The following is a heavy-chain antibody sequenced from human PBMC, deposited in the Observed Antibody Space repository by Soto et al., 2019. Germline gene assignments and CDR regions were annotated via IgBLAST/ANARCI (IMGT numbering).Heavy chain of an antibody. V-gene: IGHV1-69*01. J-gene: IGHJ6*02. CDR2: IIPIFGTA. Sequence: QVQLVQSGAEVKKPGSSVKVSCKASGGTFSSYAISWVRQAPGQGLEWMGGIIPIFGTANYAQKFQGRVTITADESTSTAYMELSSLRSEDTAVYYCAAGGYSYGSGLYDYDGMDVWGQGTTVTVSS. D-gene: IGHD5-18*01. CDR3: AAGGYSYGSGLYDYDGMDV. CDR1: GGTFSSYA.